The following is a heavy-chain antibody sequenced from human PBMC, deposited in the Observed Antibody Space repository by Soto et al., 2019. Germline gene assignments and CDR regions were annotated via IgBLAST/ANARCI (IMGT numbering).Heavy chain of an antibody. CDR3: ARGELAYDFDS. V-gene: IGHV1-18*01. CDR2: ISAYNDNT. J-gene: IGHJ4*02. CDR1: GYSFSSYG. D-gene: IGHD2-21*01. Sequence: QVQLVQSGAEVKKPGASVKVSCKASGYSFSSYGVNWVRQAPGQGLEWLGWISAYNDNTNYAQKFQGRVTMTTDTSTSTGYMELRSLRCDDTAVYYRARGELAYDFDSWGQGTLVTVSS.